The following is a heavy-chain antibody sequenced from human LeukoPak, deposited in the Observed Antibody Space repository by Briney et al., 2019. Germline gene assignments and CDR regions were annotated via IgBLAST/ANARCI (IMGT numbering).Heavy chain of an antibody. J-gene: IGHJ4*02. Sequence: RASVKVSCKASGGTFSSYAISWVRQAPGQGLEWMGGIIPIFGTANYAQKFQGRVTITADESTSTAYMELSSLRSEDTAVYYCARGVPNLPGWAFDYWGQGTLVTVSS. V-gene: IGHV1-69*13. CDR1: GGTFSSYA. CDR2: IIPIFGTA. CDR3: ARGVPNLPGWAFDY. D-gene: IGHD1-14*01.